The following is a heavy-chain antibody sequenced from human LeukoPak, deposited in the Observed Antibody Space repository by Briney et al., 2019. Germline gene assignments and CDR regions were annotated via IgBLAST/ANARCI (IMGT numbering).Heavy chain of an antibody. CDR2: IYYSGST. Sequence: SETLSLTCTVSGGSISSYYWSWIRQPPGKGLEWIGYIYYSGSTNYNPSLKSRVTISVDTSKNQFSLKLSSVTAADTAVYFCAKDRQEWELFDSWGQGTLVTVSS. CDR1: GGSISSYY. CDR3: AKDRQEWELFDS. V-gene: IGHV4-59*01. D-gene: IGHD1-26*01. J-gene: IGHJ4*02.